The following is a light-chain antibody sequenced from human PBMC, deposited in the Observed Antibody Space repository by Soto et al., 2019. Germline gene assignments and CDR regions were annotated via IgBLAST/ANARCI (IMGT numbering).Light chain of an antibody. CDR1: QSVTNNY. CDR3: QQYDRSPSWT. J-gene: IGKJ1*01. V-gene: IGKV3-20*01. Sequence: EIVLTQSPATLSLSPGERATLFCRASQSVTNNYLAWYQQKPGQAPRLLICGASTRATDIPDRFSGSGSGTDFILTISRLEPEDFAVYYCQQYDRSPSWTFGQGTKVEIK. CDR2: GAS.